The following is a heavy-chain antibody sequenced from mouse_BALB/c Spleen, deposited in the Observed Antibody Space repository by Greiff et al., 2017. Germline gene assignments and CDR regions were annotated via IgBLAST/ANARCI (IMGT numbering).Heavy chain of an antibody. Sequence: EVKLMESGGGLVQPGGSLKLSCAASGFTFSSYGMSWVRQTPDKRLELVATINSNGGSTYYPDSVKGRFTISRDNAKNTLYLQMSSLKSEDTAMYYCARGGGRGYAMDYWGQGTSVTVSS. CDR2: INSNGGST. J-gene: IGHJ4*01. V-gene: IGHV5-6-3*01. CDR3: ARGGGRGYAMDY. CDR1: GFTFSSYG.